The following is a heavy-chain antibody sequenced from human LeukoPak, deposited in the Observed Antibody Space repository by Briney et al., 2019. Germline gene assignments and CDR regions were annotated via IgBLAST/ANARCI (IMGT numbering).Heavy chain of an antibody. Sequence: SETLSLTCTVSGGSISSSSYYWGWIRQPPGKGLEWIGSIYYSGSTYYNPSLKSRVTISVDTSKNQFSLKLNSVTAADTAVYYCARENYGSGSYYKTWGQGTLVTVPS. CDR2: IYYSGST. CDR3: ARENYGSGSYYKT. V-gene: IGHV4-39*02. J-gene: IGHJ5*02. D-gene: IGHD3-10*01. CDR1: GGSISSSSYY.